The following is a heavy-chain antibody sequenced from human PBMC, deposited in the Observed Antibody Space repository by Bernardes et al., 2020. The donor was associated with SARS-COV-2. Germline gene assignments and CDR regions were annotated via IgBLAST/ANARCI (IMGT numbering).Heavy chain of an antibody. V-gene: IGHV1-24*01. CDR1: GYTLNELS. J-gene: IGHJ4*02. D-gene: IGHD3-10*02. CDR2: FDPDDGET. Sequence: ASVKVSCKVSGYTLNELSMHCVRQAPGKGLEWMGGFDPDDGETIYTQKFQGRITMTEDRATDTSYMELSRLTSEDTALYYCATSRSLFGESGDYCRFWGQGLLVTVSS. CDR3: ATSRSLFGESGDYCRF.